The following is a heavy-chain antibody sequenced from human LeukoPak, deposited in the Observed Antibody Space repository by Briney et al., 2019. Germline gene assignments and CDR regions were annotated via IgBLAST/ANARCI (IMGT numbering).Heavy chain of an antibody. CDR3: SRSMYSGSSQD. J-gene: IGHJ4*02. D-gene: IGHD1-26*01. Sequence: PGGSLRLSCAASGFTFSSYWIHWVRQAPGKGLVWVSRINSDGSSTSYADSVKGRFTISRDNAKNTLYLQMSSLRAEDTAVYYCSRSMYSGSSQDWGQGTLVTVSS. CDR2: INSDGSST. CDR1: GFTFSSYW. V-gene: IGHV3-74*01.